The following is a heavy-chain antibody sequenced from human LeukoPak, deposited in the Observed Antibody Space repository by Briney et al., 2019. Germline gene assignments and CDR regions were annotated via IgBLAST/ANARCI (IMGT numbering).Heavy chain of an antibody. V-gene: IGHV6-1*01. CDR3: SRSLFRQQVEPFDY. Sequence: QTLSLTCAVSGDIIRSKSGGGNWIRQSASRGLEWLERTYYRSKLYEDYEVSVKIRITMNADTSKNQVSLQLTSVTPEDTAVYYCSRSLFRQQVEPFDYWGQGTLVTVSS. CDR2: TYYRSKLYE. J-gene: IGHJ4*02. CDR1: GDIIRSKSGG. D-gene: IGHD6-13*01.